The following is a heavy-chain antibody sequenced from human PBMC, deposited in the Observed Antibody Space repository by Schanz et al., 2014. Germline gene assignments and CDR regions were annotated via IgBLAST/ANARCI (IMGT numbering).Heavy chain of an antibody. CDR1: GFTFSGYA. CDR2: IVGGGGRT. CDR3: ARDGDFDY. J-gene: IGHJ4*02. V-gene: IGHV3-23*01. Sequence: EVQLLESGGGLVQPGGSLRISCAASGFTFSGYAMSWVRQAPGKGLEWVSSIVGGGGRTYYADSVKGRFTISRDTPKNTLYVQMNSLRADDTAVYYCARDGDFDYWGQGTLVTVSS.